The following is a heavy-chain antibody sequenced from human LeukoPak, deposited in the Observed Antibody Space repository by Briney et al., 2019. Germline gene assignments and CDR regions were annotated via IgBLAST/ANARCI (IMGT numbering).Heavy chain of an antibody. D-gene: IGHD4-17*01. Sequence: GGSLRLSCAASGFTFSSYSMNWVRQAPGKGLEWVSSISTSSSYIYYADSVKGRFTISRDNARNSLYLQMNSLRAEDTAVYYCAKDAMTTVTVMGYWGQGTLVTVSS. J-gene: IGHJ4*02. CDR1: GFTFSSYS. CDR2: ISTSSSYI. V-gene: IGHV3-21*04. CDR3: AKDAMTTVTVMGY.